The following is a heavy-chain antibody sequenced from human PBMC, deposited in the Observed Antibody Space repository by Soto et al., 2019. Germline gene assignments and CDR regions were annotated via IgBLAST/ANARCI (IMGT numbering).Heavy chain of an antibody. J-gene: IGHJ3*02. V-gene: IGHV3-30*18. Sequence: GGSLRLSCAASGFTFSSYGMHWVRQAPGKGLEWVAVISYDGSNKYYADSVKGRFTISRDNSKNTLYLQMNSLRDEDTAVYYCAKDLIAGNGVWEAFDMWGRGTKVTVSS. D-gene: IGHD2-8*01. CDR1: GFTFSSYG. CDR2: ISYDGSNK. CDR3: AKDLIAGNGVWEAFDM.